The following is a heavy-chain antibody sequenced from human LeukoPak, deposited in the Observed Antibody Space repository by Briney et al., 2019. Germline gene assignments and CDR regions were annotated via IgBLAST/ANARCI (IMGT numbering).Heavy chain of an antibody. CDR3: AREGTAMVSFDY. Sequence: GGSLRLSCAASGFTFSSYEMNWVRQAPGKGLEWVSFISSGGNTIYYADSVKGRFTISRDNAKSSLYLQMNSLRAEDTAVYYCAREGTAMVSFDYWGQGTLVTVSS. J-gene: IGHJ4*02. CDR2: ISSGGNTI. CDR1: GFTFSSYE. D-gene: IGHD5-18*01. V-gene: IGHV3-48*03.